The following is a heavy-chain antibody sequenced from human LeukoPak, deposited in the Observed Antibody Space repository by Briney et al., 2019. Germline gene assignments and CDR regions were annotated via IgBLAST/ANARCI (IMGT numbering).Heavy chain of an antibody. CDR3: ERFYLSLV. V-gene: IGHV3-48*03. Sequence: PGGSLRLSCAASLLSLRSFEMNWVRQAAGKGLEWVSYISNSDKTIYYADFLQGRFTIPSDDAQQSLYLSVKSLRVEDTAVYFCERFYLSLVWGKGTTVTVSS. D-gene: IGHD2/OR15-2a*01. CDR1: LLSLRSFE. CDR2: ISNSDKTI. J-gene: IGHJ6*03.